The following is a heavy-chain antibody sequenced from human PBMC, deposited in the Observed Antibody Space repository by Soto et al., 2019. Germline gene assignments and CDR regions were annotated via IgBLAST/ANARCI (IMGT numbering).Heavy chain of an antibody. CDR1: GSTPSHFA. J-gene: IGHJ3*02. CDR2: MSYDGSNK. V-gene: IGHV3-30*18. D-gene: IGHD6-13*01. Sequence: GGSLRLSCAASGSTPSHFAMHWIRQAPGQGLEWVAVMSYDGSNKYYAESVKGRFTISRDNSKNMLYMQMNSLRADDTAVYYYAKGGYSNSWNDAFDIWGQGTMVTVSS. CDR3: AKGGYSNSWNDAFDI.